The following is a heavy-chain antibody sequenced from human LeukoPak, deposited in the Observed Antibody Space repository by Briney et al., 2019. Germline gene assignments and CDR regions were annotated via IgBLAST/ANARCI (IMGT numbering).Heavy chain of an antibody. J-gene: IGHJ4*02. CDR2: INHSGST. CDR1: GGSFSGYY. Sequence: PSETLSLTCAVYGGSFSGYYWSWIRQPPGKGLEWIGEINHSGSTNYNPSLMSRVTISVDTSKNQFSPKLSSVTAADTAVYYCARGRYDFWSGYYSLFDYWGQGTLVTVSS. V-gene: IGHV4-34*01. CDR3: ARGRYDFWSGYYSLFDY. D-gene: IGHD3-3*01.